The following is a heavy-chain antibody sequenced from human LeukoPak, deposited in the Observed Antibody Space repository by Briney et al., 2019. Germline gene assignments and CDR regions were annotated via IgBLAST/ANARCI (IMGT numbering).Heavy chain of an antibody. J-gene: IGHJ4*02. CDR3: ARDRGYSNFDY. D-gene: IGHD3-10*01. CDR1: GFTFSAYW. Sequence: GGSLRLSCAASGFTFSAYWMSWVRQAPGRGLEWVANINQDESEKNYVDSVTGRFTISRDNAQNSLYLQLNSLRAKDTAIYFCARDRGYSNFDYWGQGTLVTVSS. V-gene: IGHV3-7*01. CDR2: INQDESEK.